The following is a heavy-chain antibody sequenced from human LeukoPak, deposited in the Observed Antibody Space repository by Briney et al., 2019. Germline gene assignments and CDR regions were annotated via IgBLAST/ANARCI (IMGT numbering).Heavy chain of an antibody. D-gene: IGHD2-21*02. J-gene: IGHJ4*02. V-gene: IGHV3-48*03. Sequence: GGSLRLSCAASGFTFSSYEMNWVRQAPGKGLEWVSYISSSGSTIYYADSVKGRFTISRDNAKNSLYLQMNSLRAEDTAVYYCARVRTVVVTATPGLGYWGQGTLVTVSS. CDR3: ARVRTVVVTATPGLGY. CDR1: GFTFSSYE. CDR2: ISSSGSTI.